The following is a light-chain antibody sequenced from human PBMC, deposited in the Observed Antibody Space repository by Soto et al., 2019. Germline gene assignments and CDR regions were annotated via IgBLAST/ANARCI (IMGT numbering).Light chain of an antibody. Sequence: AIQMTQSPSSLSASVGDRVIITCRASQAIRTELGWYQQRPGKAPKLLIYGTSNLQSGVPSRFSGSVSGTDFTLTINGLQPEDFATYYCLKDYSYPRTFGQGTKVDVK. CDR3: LKDYSYPRT. V-gene: IGKV1-6*01. CDR2: GTS. J-gene: IGKJ1*01. CDR1: QAIRTE.